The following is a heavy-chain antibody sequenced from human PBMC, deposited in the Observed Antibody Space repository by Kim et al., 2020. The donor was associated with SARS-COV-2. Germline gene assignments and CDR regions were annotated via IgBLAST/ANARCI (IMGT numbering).Heavy chain of an antibody. J-gene: IGHJ4*02. CDR3: VKDYDILTGYSL. Sequence: YYADSVKGRFTISRDNSKNTLYLQMSSLRAEDTAVYYCVKDYDILTGYSLWGQGTLVTVSS. D-gene: IGHD3-9*01. V-gene: IGHV3-64D*09.